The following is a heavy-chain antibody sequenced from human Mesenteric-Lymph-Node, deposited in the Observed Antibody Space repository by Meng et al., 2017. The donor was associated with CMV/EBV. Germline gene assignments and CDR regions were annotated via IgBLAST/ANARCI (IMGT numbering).Heavy chain of an antibody. V-gene: IGHV3-23*03. CDR3: AKATHDYSMYYYYYGMDV. D-gene: IGHD4-11*01. J-gene: IGHJ6*02. CDR2: FYGGGGST. Sequence: GESLKISCVASGFTFSSYSMNWVRQAPGKGLEWVSVFYGGGGSTYYADSVKGRFTISRDDSMNTLYLQMNSLRAEDTALYYCAKATHDYSMYYYYYGMDVWGQGTTVTVSS. CDR1: GFTFSSYS.